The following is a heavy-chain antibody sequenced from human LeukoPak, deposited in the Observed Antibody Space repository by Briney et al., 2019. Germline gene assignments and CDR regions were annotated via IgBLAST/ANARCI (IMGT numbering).Heavy chain of an antibody. V-gene: IGHV3-23*01. D-gene: IGHD2-2*01. CDR1: GFTFSSHA. Sequence: GGSLRLSCSASGFTFSSHAMSWVRQAPGKGLEWVTVISGSGVGTYYGDSVKGRFTISRDNSENTVYLHMSSLRAEDTAVYYCAKVSVVPVAHAEYFQPWGQGTLVTVPS. J-gene: IGHJ1*01. CDR3: AKVSVVPVAHAEYFQP. CDR2: ISGSGVGT.